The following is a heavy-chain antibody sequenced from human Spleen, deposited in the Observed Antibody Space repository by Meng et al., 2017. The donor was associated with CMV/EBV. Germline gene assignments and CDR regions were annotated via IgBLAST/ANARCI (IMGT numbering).Heavy chain of an antibody. Sequence: GESLKISCAASGFTFSSSWMNWVRQAPGKGLEWVSSISDSNLYIYYTDSVKGRFTVSRDNAKNSLYLQMNSLRAEDTAVYYCARVTIFGVVNSMDVWGQGTTVTVSS. CDR1: GFTFSSSW. J-gene: IGHJ6*02. CDR3: ARVTIFGVVNSMDV. CDR2: ISDSNLYI. D-gene: IGHD3-3*01. V-gene: IGHV3-21*01.